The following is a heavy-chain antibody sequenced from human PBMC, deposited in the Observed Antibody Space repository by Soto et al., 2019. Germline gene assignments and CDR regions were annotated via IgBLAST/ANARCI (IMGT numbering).Heavy chain of an antibody. CDR1: GYSFTAYT. J-gene: IGHJ5*02. V-gene: IGHV1-3*01. CDR3: ARDKNPIVPFLEWTNWFDP. CDR2: INPDNGNT. D-gene: IGHD3-3*02. Sequence: ASVKVSCQASGYSFTAYTMHWVRQAPGQGFEWMGSINPDNGNTKYSQKFQGRLTFTSDTSTSTAYMELSSLKSEDTALYFCARDKNPIVPFLEWTNWFDPWGQGTLVTVSS.